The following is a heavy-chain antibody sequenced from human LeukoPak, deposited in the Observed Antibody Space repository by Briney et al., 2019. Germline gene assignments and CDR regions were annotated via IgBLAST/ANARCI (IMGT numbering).Heavy chain of an antibody. V-gene: IGHV3-30*04. J-gene: IGHJ4*02. CDR2: ISYDGSNK. CDR1: GFMFSSYA. CDR3: AKGNYFDY. Sequence: GGSLRLSCAASGFMFSSYAMHWVRQAPGKGLEWVAVISYDGSNKYYADSVKGRFTISRDNSKNTLFLQMNSLRAEDTALYYCAKGNYFDYWGQGTLVTVSS.